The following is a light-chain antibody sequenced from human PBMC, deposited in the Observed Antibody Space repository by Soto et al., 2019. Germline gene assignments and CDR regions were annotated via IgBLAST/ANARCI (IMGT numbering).Light chain of an antibody. CDR1: QSIATY. V-gene: IGKV1-39*01. Sequence: DIQMTQSPSSLSASVGDRVTITCRASQSIATYLNWYQHKLGNAPKLLIYAASSLQTGVPSRFSGSGSGTDFTLTISSLQPEDFATYFCQQSYTIPITFGQGTRLEIK. J-gene: IGKJ5*01. CDR3: QQSYTIPIT. CDR2: AAS.